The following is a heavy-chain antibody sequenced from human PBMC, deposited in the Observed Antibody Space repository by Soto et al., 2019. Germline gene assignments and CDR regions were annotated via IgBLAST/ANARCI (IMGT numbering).Heavy chain of an antibody. J-gene: IGHJ4*02. V-gene: IGHV4-59*08. CDR2: ISYSGST. D-gene: IGHD6-19*01. CDR3: ASSAWYNGYFDY. Sequence: QVQLQASGPGLVKPSETLSLTCTVSGASTTAYYWNWIRQPPGKGLECIGYISYSGSTVYNPSLKSRVSLSVDPSQNQISLKLSSVTAADTAVYYCASSAWYNGYFDYWDQGTLVTVSS. CDR1: GASTTAYY.